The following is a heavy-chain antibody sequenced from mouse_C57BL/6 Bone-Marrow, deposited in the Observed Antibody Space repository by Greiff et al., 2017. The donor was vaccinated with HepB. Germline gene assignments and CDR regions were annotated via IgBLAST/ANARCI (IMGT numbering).Heavy chain of an antibody. J-gene: IGHJ2*01. Sequence: QVQLKQPGAELVMPGASVKLSCKASGYTFTSYWMHWVKQRPGQGLEWIGEIDPSDSYTNYNQKFKGKSTLTVDKSSSTAYMQLSSLTSEDSAVYYCARGPYGPDYWGQGTTLTVSS. D-gene: IGHD1-1*02. CDR1: GYTFTSYW. V-gene: IGHV1-69*01. CDR2: IDPSDSYT. CDR3: ARGPYGPDY.